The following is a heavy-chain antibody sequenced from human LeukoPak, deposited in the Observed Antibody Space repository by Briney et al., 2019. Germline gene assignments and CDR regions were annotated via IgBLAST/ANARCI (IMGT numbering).Heavy chain of an antibody. CDR3: ARDLLDSSGYYYNGVFDY. Sequence: PGGSLRLSCAASGFTFSSYAMSWVRQAPGKGLEWVAVISYDGSNKYYADSVKGRFTISRDNSKNTLYLQMNSLRAEDTAVYYCARDLLDSSGYYYNGVFDYWGQGTLVTVSS. J-gene: IGHJ4*02. V-gene: IGHV3-30-3*01. D-gene: IGHD3-22*01. CDR1: GFTFSSYA. CDR2: ISYDGSNK.